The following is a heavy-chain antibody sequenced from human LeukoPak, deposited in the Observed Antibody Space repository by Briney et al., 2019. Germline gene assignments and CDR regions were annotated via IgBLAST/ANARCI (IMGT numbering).Heavy chain of an antibody. CDR2: IYSGGST. CDR1: GFTVSSYY. D-gene: IGHD3-3*01. J-gene: IGHJ6*03. V-gene: IGHV3-66*02. Sequence: GGSLRLSCAASGFTVSSYYMSWVRQAPGKGLEWVSVIYSGGSTYYAASVKGRFTISRDNSKNTLYLQMNSLGAEDTAVYYCARVEAPLPFWCGVLTPRPGYMDVWGKGTTVTVSS. CDR3: ARVEAPLPFWCGVLTPRPGYMDV.